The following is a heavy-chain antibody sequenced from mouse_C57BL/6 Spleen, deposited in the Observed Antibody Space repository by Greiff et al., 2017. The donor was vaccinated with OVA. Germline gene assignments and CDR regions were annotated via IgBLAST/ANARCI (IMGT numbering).Heavy chain of an antibody. Sequence: QVQLQQPGAELVRPGSSVKLSCKASGYTFTSYWMHWVKQRPIQGLEWIGNIDPSDSETHYNQKFKDKATLTVDKSSSTAYMQLSSLTSEDSAVYYCATRFDYYGSSYWYFDVWGTGTTVTVSS. D-gene: IGHD1-1*01. J-gene: IGHJ1*03. CDR2: IDPSDSET. CDR3: ATRFDYYGSSYWYFDV. CDR1: GYTFTSYW. V-gene: IGHV1-52*01.